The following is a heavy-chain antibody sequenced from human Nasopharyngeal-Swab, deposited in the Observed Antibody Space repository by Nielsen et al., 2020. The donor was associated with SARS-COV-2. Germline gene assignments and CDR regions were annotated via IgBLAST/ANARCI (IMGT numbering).Heavy chain of an antibody. J-gene: IGHJ4*02. Sequence: SETLSLTCTVSGGSISSGDYYWSWIRQPPGKGLEWIGYIYYSGSTNYNPSLKSRVTISVDTSKNQFSLKLSSVTAADTAVYYCASIPRIAAAGARYFDYWGQGTLVTVSS. CDR3: ASIPRIAAAGARYFDY. V-gene: IGHV4-61*08. D-gene: IGHD6-13*01. CDR2: IYYSGST. CDR1: GGSISSGDYY.